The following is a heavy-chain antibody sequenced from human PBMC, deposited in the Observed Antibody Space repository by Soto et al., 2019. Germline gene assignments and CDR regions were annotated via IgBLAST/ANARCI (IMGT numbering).Heavy chain of an antibody. J-gene: IGHJ4*02. V-gene: IGHV4-59*08. CDR1: GGSIGTYY. D-gene: IGHD3-9*01. CDR2: IYYRGST. Sequence: PSETLSLTCAVSGGSIGTYYWSWIRQPPGKGLEWIRYIYYRGSTGYNPSIKSRVTISLDTPKNQFSLKLSSVTAADTAVYYCAIHPGYYDILTGYTTYYFDYWGQGILVTVSS. CDR3: AIHPGYYDILTGYTTYYFDY.